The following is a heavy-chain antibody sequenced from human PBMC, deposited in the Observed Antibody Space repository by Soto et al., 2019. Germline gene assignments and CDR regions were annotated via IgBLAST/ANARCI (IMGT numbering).Heavy chain of an antibody. CDR1: GGSISSSSYY. CDR3: ARLILNGPIDP. Sequence: SETLSLTCTVSGGSISSSSYYWGWIRQPPGKGLEWIGSIYYSGSTYYNPSLKSRVTISVDTSKNQFSLKLSSVTAADTAVYYCARLILNGPIDPWGQGTLVTVSS. CDR2: IYYSGST. J-gene: IGHJ5*02. V-gene: IGHV4-39*01. D-gene: IGHD3-9*01.